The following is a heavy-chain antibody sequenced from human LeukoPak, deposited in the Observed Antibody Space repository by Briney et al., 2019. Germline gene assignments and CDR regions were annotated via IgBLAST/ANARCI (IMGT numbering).Heavy chain of an antibody. V-gene: IGHV3-53*05. CDR2: IYSGGST. CDR1: GFTVSSNY. Sequence: GGSLRLSCAASGFTVSSNYMSWVRQAPGKGLEWVSVIYSGGSTYYADSVKGRCTISRDNSKNTLSLQLNSLRPDDTAVFYCSQGLLSWGQGTLLTVAA. J-gene: IGHJ5*02. CDR3: SQGLLS.